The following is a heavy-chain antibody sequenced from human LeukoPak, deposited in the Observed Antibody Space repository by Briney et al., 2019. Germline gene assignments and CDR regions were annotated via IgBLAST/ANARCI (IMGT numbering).Heavy chain of an antibody. CDR2: ISSSSSYI. D-gene: IGHD3-3*01. CDR3: AKLVWRASAYYFDY. J-gene: IGHJ4*02. CDR1: GFTFSSYS. Sequence: SGGSLRLSCAASGFTFSSYSMNWVRQAPGKGLEWVSSISSSSSYIYYADSVKGRFTISRDNAKNSLYLQMNSLRAEDTAIYYCAKLVWRASAYYFDYWGQGTLVTVSS. V-gene: IGHV3-21*04.